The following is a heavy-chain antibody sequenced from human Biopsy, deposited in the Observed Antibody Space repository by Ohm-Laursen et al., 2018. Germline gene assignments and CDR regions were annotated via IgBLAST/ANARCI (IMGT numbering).Heavy chain of an antibody. D-gene: IGHD2-2*01. CDR3: ARDGIVVAPAAFHLDN. J-gene: IGHJ4*02. CDR2: IYYDGLNK. V-gene: IGHV3-33*01. CDR1: GFMFSSYG. Sequence: SLRLSCTASGFMFSSYGMHWVRQAPGKGLEWVAVIYYDGLNKEYADSVKGRFTISRDNSKNTLFLRMNSLRAEDTAVYYCARDGIVVAPAAFHLDNWGPGTLVTVSS.